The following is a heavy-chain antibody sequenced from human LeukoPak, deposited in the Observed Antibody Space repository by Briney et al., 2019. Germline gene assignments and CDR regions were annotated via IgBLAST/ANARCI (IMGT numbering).Heavy chain of an antibody. CDR2: ISGSGSDI. CDR3: SRGPRRLDY. V-gene: IGHV3-11*01. CDR1: GFTFSDYY. Sequence: PGRSLRLSCAASGFTFSDYYMSWIRQAPGKGLESLSYISGSGSDISYADSVNGRFTVSRDNAKKSLYLQMNSLRPEDTAMYYCSRGPRRLDYWGQGTLVTVSS. J-gene: IGHJ4*02.